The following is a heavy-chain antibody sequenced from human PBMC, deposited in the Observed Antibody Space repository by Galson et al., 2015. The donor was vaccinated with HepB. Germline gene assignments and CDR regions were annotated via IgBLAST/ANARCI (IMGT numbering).Heavy chain of an antibody. Sequence: SLRLSCAASGFTVSSNYMSWVRQAPGKGLEWVSAIYSGGSTYYADSVKGRFTISRDNSKNTLYLQMNSLRAEDTAVYYCARGKSGGYSYGSWGQGTLVTVSS. J-gene: IGHJ5*02. V-gene: IGHV3-53*01. CDR2: IYSGGST. CDR1: GFTVSSNY. D-gene: IGHD1-26*01. CDR3: ARGKSGGYSYGS.